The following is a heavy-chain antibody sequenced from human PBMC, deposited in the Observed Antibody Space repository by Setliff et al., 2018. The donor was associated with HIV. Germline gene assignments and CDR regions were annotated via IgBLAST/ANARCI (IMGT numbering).Heavy chain of an antibody. D-gene: IGHD6-6*01. CDR3: ARPRVFDSFDV. CDR2: ISPNNGAA. Sequence: ASVKVSCKAIGYMILGYKTNWVRQAPGQGLEWIGRISPNNGAAEYAPKFQGRVSMTLDTSISTAYLEIPRLTSDDAAVYFCARPRVFDSFDVWGQGTKVTVSS. J-gene: IGHJ3*01. V-gene: IGHV1-2*06. CDR1: GYMILGYK.